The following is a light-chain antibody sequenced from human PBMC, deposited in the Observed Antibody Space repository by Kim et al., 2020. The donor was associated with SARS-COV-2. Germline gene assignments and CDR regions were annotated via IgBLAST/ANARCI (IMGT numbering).Light chain of an antibody. V-gene: IGLV3-19*01. J-gene: IGLJ3*02. CDR1: SLRNYY. CDR3: NSRDSSGDHVV. Sequence: ALGQTVSLTCQGDSLRNYYATWYQQRPGQAPTLVLYGKYDRPSGIPDRFSGSASGNTASLTITGAQAEDEADYYCNSRDSSGDHVVFGGGTKLTVL. CDR2: GKY.